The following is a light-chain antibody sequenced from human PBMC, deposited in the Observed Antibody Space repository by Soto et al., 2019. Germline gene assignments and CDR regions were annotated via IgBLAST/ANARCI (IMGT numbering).Light chain of an antibody. CDR3: QQCHMWPIT. CDR1: QSLSSD. V-gene: IGKV3-11*01. Sequence: EIVMTQSPATLSVSPGERATLSCRASQSLSSDLAWYQQKVGQAPRLLIYDAYNRATGIPPRFSGSGSGTDFTLTISSLEPEDSAVYYCQQCHMWPITFGQGTRLEN. CDR2: DAY. J-gene: IGKJ5*01.